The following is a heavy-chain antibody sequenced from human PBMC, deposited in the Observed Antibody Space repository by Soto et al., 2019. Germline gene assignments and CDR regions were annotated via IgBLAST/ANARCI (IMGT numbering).Heavy chain of an antibody. D-gene: IGHD5-18*01. Sequence: PGGSLRLSCAASGFTFSSYGMHWVRQAPGKGLEWVAVISYDGSNKYYADSVKGRFTISRDNSKNTLYLQMNSLRAEDTAVYYCAKSTWIQLWTEGYFDYWGQGTLVTVSS. J-gene: IGHJ4*02. V-gene: IGHV3-30*18. CDR2: ISYDGSNK. CDR3: AKSTWIQLWTEGYFDY. CDR1: GFTFSSYG.